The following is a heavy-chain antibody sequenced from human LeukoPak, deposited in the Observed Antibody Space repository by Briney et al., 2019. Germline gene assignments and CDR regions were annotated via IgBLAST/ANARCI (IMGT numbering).Heavy chain of an antibody. V-gene: IGHV1-2*04. Sequence: GASVKVSCKASGYTFTGYYMHWVRQAPGQGLEWMGRINPDSGGTNYAQKFQGWVTMTRDTSITTVYMELSRLRSDVTAVYYCARGGMYSSSGGDFDYWGQGTLVTFSS. CDR3: ARGGMYSSSGGDFDY. J-gene: IGHJ4*02. D-gene: IGHD6-13*01. CDR1: GYTFTGYY. CDR2: INPDSGGT.